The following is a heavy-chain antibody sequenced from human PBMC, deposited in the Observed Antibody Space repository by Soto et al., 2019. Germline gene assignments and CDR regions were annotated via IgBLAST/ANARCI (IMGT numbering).Heavy chain of an antibody. Sequence: LSLTCAISGDSVSSNSAAWNWIRQSPSRGLEWLGRTYYRSRWYNDYAVSVRSRITVNPDTSKNQFSLQLTSVTPEDTAVYYCARLRTVTTSDWFDPWGQGTLVTVSS. D-gene: IGHD4-4*01. CDR1: GDSVSSNSAA. V-gene: IGHV6-1*01. CDR2: TYYRSRWYN. J-gene: IGHJ5*02. CDR3: ARLRTVTTSDWFDP.